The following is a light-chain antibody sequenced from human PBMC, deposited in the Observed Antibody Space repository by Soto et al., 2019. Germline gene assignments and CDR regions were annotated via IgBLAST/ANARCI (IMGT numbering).Light chain of an antibody. CDR3: ATSDDSLNAAL. CDR2: IDD. Sequence: QSALTQPPSLSGTPGQRVTLSCSGSTTNIAGNTVHWYQHLQETAPKLLIYIDDQRPPGVPARFSGSKYGTSASLAISGLQSEDEADYYCATSDDSLNAALFGGGTKLTVL. J-gene: IGLJ7*01. CDR1: TTNIAGNT. V-gene: IGLV1-44*01.